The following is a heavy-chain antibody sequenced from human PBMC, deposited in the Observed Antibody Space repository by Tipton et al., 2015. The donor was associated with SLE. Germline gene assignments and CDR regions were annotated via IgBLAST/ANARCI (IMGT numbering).Heavy chain of an antibody. CDR1: GFTFSNYA. Sequence: GSLSLSCAASGFTFSNYAMSWVRQGPGKGLEWVSGISGSGGSTNFADSVKGRFTISRDNSKNTLYLQMNSLRAEDTAVYYCASGFSGSLGGYWGQGTLVTVSS. CDR3: ASGFSGSLGGY. D-gene: IGHD1-26*01. V-gene: IGHV3-23*01. J-gene: IGHJ4*02. CDR2: ISGSGGST.